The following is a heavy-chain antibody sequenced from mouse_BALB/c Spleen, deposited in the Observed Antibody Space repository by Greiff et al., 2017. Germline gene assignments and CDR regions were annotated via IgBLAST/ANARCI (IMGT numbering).Heavy chain of an antibody. CDR2: ISSGGST. V-gene: IGHV5-6-5*01. CDR1: GFTFSSYA. D-gene: IGHD1-1*01. Sequence: EVKLVESGGGLVKPGGSLKLSCAASGFTFSSYAMSWVRQTPEKRLEWVASISSGGSTYYPDSVKGRFTISRDNARNILYLQMSSLRSEDTAMYYCARKAYGSSPYWYFDVWGAGTTVTVSS. CDR3: ARKAYGSSPYWYFDV. J-gene: IGHJ1*01.